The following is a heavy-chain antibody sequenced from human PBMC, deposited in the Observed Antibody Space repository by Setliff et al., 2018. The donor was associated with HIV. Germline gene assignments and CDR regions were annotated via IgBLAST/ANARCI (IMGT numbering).Heavy chain of an antibody. CDR1: GGSLSGYY. V-gene: IGHV4-34*01. D-gene: IGHD2-21*02. J-gene: IGHJ4*02. Sequence: SETLSLTCAVYGGSLSGYYWSWIRQPPGKGLEWIGEINHSGSTNYNPSLKSRVTISVDTSKNQFSLKLSSVTAADTAVYYCARQTATGTSATFDSWGQGSLVTVSS. CDR2: INHSGST. CDR3: ARQTATGTSATFDS.